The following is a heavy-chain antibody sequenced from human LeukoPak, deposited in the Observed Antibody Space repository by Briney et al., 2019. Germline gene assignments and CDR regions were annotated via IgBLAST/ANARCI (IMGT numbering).Heavy chain of an antibody. V-gene: IGHV3-30-3*01. CDR1: GFTFSSYA. CDR2: ISYDGSNK. D-gene: IGHD2-2*01. Sequence: PGRSLRLSCAASGFTFSSYAMHWVRQAPGKGLEWVAVISYDGSNKYYADSVKGRFTISRDNSKNTLYLQMNSLRAEDTAVYYCARDPVIIVVVPAAVDYWGQGTLVTVSS. J-gene: IGHJ4*02. CDR3: ARDPVIIVVVPAAVDY.